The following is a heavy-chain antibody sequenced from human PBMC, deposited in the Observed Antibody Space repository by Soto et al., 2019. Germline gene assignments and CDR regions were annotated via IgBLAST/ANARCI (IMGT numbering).Heavy chain of an antibody. V-gene: IGHV2-5*02. CDR1: GFSLSTSGVG. J-gene: IGHJ4*02. D-gene: IGHD3-10*01. CDR3: AHNGRFDYDGSGSYFDY. Sequence: QITLKESGPTLVKPTQTLTLTCTFSGFSLSTSGVGVGWIRQPPGKALEWLALIYWDDDKRYSPSLKSRLTITKDTSKNQVVLTMTNMDPVDTATYDCAHNGRFDYDGSGSYFDYWGQGTLVTVSS. CDR2: IYWDDDK.